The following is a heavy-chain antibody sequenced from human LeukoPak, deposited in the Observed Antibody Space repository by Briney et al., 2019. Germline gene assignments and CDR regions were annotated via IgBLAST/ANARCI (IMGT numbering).Heavy chain of an antibody. D-gene: IGHD1-26*01. Sequence: ASVKVSFKASGYTFSDFYIHWVRQAPGQGLEWMGWINPNGGGTNYAQKFQGRVTMPRDTSIRTVYMELSRLKSDDTAVHYCARPPYSGNSYFGDDYWGQGTLVTVSS. CDR3: ARPPYSGNSYFGDDY. CDR2: INPNGGGT. V-gene: IGHV1-2*02. J-gene: IGHJ4*02. CDR1: GYTFSDFY.